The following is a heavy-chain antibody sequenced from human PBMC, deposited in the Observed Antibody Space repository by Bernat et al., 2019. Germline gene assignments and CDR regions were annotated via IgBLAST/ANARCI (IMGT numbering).Heavy chain of an antibody. CDR2: IYYSGST. J-gene: IGHJ4*02. V-gene: IGHV4-59*01. CDR3: ARYYYDSSGYSYYFDY. CDR1: GGSISSYY. Sequence: QVQLQESGPGLVKPSETLSLTCTVSGGSISSYYWSWIRQPPGKGLEWIGYIYYSGSTNYNPSLKSRVTISVDTSKNQFSLKLSSVTAADTAVYSCARYYYDSSGYSYYFDYWGQGTLVTVSS. D-gene: IGHD3-22*01.